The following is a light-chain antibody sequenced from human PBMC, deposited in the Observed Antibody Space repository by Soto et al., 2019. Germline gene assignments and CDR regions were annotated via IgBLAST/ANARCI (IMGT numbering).Light chain of an antibody. Sequence: QSALTQPPSVSGAPGQRVTISCTGSSSNIGARYDVHWYQQLPGTAPKLLIYGNNNRPSGVPDRFSGSRSGTSASLAITGLQAEDEADYYCQSYDSSLSGSYVFGTGTKLTVL. CDR2: GNN. J-gene: IGLJ1*01. V-gene: IGLV1-40*01. CDR3: QSYDSSLSGSYV. CDR1: SSNIGARYD.